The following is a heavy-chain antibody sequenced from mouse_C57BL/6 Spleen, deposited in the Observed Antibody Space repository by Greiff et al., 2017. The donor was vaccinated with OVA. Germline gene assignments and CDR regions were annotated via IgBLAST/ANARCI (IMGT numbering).Heavy chain of an antibody. Sequence: EVKLVESGGGLVQPKGSLKLSCAASGFSFNTYAMNWVRQAPGKGLEWVARIRSKSNNYATYYADSGKDRFTISRDESDSMLYLQMNNMKTEDTAMYYCVRRDDCYPFAYWGQGTLVTVSA. D-gene: IGHD2-3*01. CDR2: IRSKSNNYAT. J-gene: IGHJ3*01. V-gene: IGHV10-1*01. CDR3: VRRDDCYPFAY. CDR1: GFSFNTYA.